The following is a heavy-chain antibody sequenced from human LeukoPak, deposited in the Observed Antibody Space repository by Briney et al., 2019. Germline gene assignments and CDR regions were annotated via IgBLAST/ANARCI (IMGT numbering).Heavy chain of an antibody. D-gene: IGHD3-22*01. CDR1: GFTFSSYA. CDR2: ISGSGGST. Sequence: GGSLRLSCAASGFTFSSYAMSWVRQAPGKGLEWVPAISGSGGSTYYADSMKGRFTISRDNSKNTLYLQMNSLRAEDTAVYYCAKARDYYDSWGYWGQGTLVTVSS. V-gene: IGHV3-23*01. CDR3: AKARDYYDSWGY. J-gene: IGHJ4*02.